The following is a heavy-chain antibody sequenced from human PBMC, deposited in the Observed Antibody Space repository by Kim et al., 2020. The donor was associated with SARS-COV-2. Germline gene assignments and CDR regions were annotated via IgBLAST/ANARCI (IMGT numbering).Heavy chain of an antibody. CDR2: IKSKTDGGTT. CDR1: GFTFSNAW. Sequence: GGSLRLSCAASGFTFSNAWMSWVRQAPGKGLEWVGRIKSKTDGGTTDYAAPVKGRFTISRDDSKNTLYLQMNSLKTEDTAVYYCTTVLYYYGSGSNHRPLYDGMDVWGQGTTVTVSS. D-gene: IGHD3-10*01. J-gene: IGHJ6*02. CDR3: TTVLYYYGSGSNHRPLYDGMDV. V-gene: IGHV3-15*01.